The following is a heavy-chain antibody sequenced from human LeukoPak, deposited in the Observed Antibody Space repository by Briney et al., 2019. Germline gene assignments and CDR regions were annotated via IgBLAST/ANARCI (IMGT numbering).Heavy chain of an antibody. CDR3: AKMFLKLGADY. CDR1: GGSISTSRYY. CDR2: ISGSGGST. V-gene: IGHV3-23*01. J-gene: IGHJ4*02. D-gene: IGHD7-27*01. Sequence: ETLSLTCTVSGGSISTSRYYWGWVRQAPGKGLEWVSSISGSGGSTYYADSVKGRFTISRDNSKNTLYLQMSSLRAEDTSVYYCAKMFLKLGADYWGQGTLVTASS.